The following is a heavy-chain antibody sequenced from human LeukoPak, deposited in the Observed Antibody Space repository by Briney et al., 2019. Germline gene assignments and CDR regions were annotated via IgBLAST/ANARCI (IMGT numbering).Heavy chain of an antibody. J-gene: IGHJ3*02. Sequence: GGSLRLSCAASGFTVDSYGMNWVRQAPGKGLEWVSGISGSGVYTYYADSVKGRFTISRDNSKNTLYLLMNSLRVDDTAVYYCAKAVDLATISVDIWGQGTMVTVSS. V-gene: IGHV3-23*01. CDR1: GFTVDSYG. CDR3: AKAVDLATISVDI. CDR2: ISGSGVYT. D-gene: IGHD5-24*01.